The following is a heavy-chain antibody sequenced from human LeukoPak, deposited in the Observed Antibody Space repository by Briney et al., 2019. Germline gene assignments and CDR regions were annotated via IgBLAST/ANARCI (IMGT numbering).Heavy chain of an antibody. Sequence: PGGSLRLSCAASGFTLRDYAIHWVRQAPGKGLEWVSSISGSDGSTYYADSVKGRFTISRDNSKNTLYLQMNSLRAEDTAVYYCAKGESHPKYYFDYWGQGTLVTVSS. J-gene: IGHJ4*02. CDR1: GFTLRDYA. CDR2: ISGSDGST. D-gene: IGHD3-10*01. CDR3: AKGESHPKYYFDY. V-gene: IGHV3-23*01.